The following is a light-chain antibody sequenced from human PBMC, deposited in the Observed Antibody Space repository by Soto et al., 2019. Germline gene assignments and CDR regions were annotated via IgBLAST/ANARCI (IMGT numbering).Light chain of an antibody. CDR2: EVS. CDR3: CSYAGSSTWV. CDR1: SNDVGKYNL. Sequence: QSVLTQPASVSGSPGQSITISCTGTSNDVGKYNLISWFRQHPGKAPKLMIYEVSKRPSGVSNRFSGSKSDNTASLTISGLQAEDEADYYCCSYAGSSTWVFGAGTQLTVL. V-gene: IGLV2-23*02. J-gene: IGLJ3*02.